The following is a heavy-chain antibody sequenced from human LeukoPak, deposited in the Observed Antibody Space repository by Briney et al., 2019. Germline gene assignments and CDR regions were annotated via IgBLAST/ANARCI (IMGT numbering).Heavy chain of an antibody. CDR2: ISSSSSYI. D-gene: IGHD3-22*01. Sequence: GGSLRLSCAASGFTFSSYSMNWVRQAPGKGLEWVSSISSSSSYIYYADSVKGRFTISRDNAKNSLYLQMNSLRAEDTAVYYCARALDSRGYLLVWGQGTLVTVSS. CDR3: ARALDSRGYLLV. V-gene: IGHV3-21*01. CDR1: GFTFSSYS. J-gene: IGHJ4*02.